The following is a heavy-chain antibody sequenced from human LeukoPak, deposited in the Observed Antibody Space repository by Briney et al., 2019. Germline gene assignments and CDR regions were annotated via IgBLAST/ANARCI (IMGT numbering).Heavy chain of an antibody. CDR1: GFTFSSHW. CDR2: IASDGSST. V-gene: IGHV3-74*01. D-gene: IGHD4-23*01. Sequence: GGFLRLSCAASGFTFSSHWMNWVRQAPGKGLVWVSRIASDGSSTTYADSVKGRFSISRDNAKNTLYLQMNSLRVEDTAVYYCARGRPHGNDYWGQGTLVTVSS. CDR3: ARGRPHGNDY. J-gene: IGHJ4*02.